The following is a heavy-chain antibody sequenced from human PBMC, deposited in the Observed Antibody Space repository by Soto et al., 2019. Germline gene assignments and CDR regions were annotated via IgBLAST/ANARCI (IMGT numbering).Heavy chain of an antibody. Sequence: ASVKVSCKASGYTFTGYYMHWVRQAPGQGLEWMGWINPDSGGTNYAQKFQGRVTITRDTSTSTAYMELSRLRSDDTAMYYCAKNLLVTTPDVFDIWGQGTMVTVS. D-gene: IGHD3-22*01. CDR1: GYTFTGYY. CDR2: INPDSGGT. J-gene: IGHJ3*02. CDR3: AKNLLVTTPDVFDI. V-gene: IGHV1-2*02.